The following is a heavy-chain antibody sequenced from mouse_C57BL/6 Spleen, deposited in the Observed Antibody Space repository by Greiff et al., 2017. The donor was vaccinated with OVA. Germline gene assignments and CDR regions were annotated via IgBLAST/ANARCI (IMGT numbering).Heavy chain of an antibody. CDR2: IDPSDSET. CDR1: GYTFTSYW. Sequence: QVQLQQPGAELVRPGSSVKLSCKASGYTFTSYWMHWVKQRPIQGLEWIGNIDPSDSETHYNQKFKDKATLTVDKSASTAYMQLSSLTSEDSAVYYCARLATYSAMDYWGQGTSVTVSS. V-gene: IGHV1-52*01. CDR3: ARLATYSAMDY. D-gene: IGHD2-10*01. J-gene: IGHJ4*01.